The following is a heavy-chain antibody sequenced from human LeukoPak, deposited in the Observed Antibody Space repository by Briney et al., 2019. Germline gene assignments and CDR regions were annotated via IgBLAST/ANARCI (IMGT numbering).Heavy chain of an antibody. D-gene: IGHD1-14*01. Sequence: ASVKVSCKASGYTFTGYYMHWVRQAPGQGLEWVGRINPNSGDTNYAQKFQGRVTKTRDTSISTVYMELTGLRSDDTAVYYCARDVSGISSATDTFDMWGQGTVVTVSS. CDR1: GYTFTGYY. J-gene: IGHJ3*02. CDR2: INPNSGDT. V-gene: IGHV1-2*06. CDR3: ARDVSGISSATDTFDM.